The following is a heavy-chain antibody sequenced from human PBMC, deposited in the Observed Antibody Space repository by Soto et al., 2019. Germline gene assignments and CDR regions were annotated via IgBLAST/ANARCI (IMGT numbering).Heavy chain of an antibody. CDR1: GFTVSSNY. D-gene: IGHD3-22*01. Sequence: EVQLVETGGGLIQPGGSLRLSCAASGFTVSSNYMSWVRQAPGKGLEWVSVIYSGGSTYYADSVKGRFTISRDNSKNTLYLQMNSLRAEDTAVYYCARVGYYYDSSVDYWGQGTLVTVSS. V-gene: IGHV3-53*02. CDR3: ARVGYYYDSSVDY. J-gene: IGHJ4*02. CDR2: IYSGGST.